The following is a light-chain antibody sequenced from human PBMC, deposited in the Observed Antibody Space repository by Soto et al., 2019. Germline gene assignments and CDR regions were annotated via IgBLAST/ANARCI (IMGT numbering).Light chain of an antibody. CDR3: QQYSSWRWT. Sequence: MVMTPSPSTLSLLLGERAPLSCRASHSVSSNLAWYQQKPGRAPRLLIYGASTRATDIPARFSGSGSGTDFTLTISSLEPEDFAVYYCQQYSSWRWTFGQGTKVDIK. CDR1: HSVSSN. V-gene: IGKV3-15*01. J-gene: IGKJ1*01. CDR2: GAS.